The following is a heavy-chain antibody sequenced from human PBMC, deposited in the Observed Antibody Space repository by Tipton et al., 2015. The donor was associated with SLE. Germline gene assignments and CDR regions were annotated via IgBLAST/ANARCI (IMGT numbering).Heavy chain of an antibody. Sequence: SLRLSCAASGFTFSRSAMHWVRQAPGKGLEWVAVIWNDGSNEYYADSVRGRFTISRDNSKNTVYLQMDSLRAGDTAVYFCAKEADSYYLDFWGQGTLLTVSS. CDR1: GFTFSRSA. CDR2: IWNDGSNE. V-gene: IGHV3-33*06. J-gene: IGHJ4*02. CDR3: AKEADSYYLDF. D-gene: IGHD2-15*01.